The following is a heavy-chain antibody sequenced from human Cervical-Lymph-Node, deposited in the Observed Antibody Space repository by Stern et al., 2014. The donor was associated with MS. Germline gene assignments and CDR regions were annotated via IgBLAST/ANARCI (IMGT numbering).Heavy chain of an antibody. D-gene: IGHD6-19*01. J-gene: IGHJ4*02. CDR1: GDSISTYY. V-gene: IGHV4-59*08. Sequence: VQLLESGPGLVKPSETLSLTCTVSGDSISTYYWSWIRQSPGKGLEWIGYIYYSGITTYNPSLESRVSMSVDTSKNQFSLKLTSVTAADTALYYCARLLHNAGWYYFDYWGRGALVTVSS. CDR2: IYYSGIT. CDR3: ARLLHNAGWYYFDY.